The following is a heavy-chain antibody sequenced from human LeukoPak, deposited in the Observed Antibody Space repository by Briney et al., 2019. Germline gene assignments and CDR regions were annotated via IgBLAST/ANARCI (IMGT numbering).Heavy chain of an antibody. V-gene: IGHV4-34*01. CDR3: ARGNSNSENWFDP. Sequence: SETLSLTCAVYGGSFSGYYWSWLRQPPGKGLEWIGEINHSGSTNYYPSLKSRVTISVDTSKNQFSLKLSSVTAADTAVYYCARGNSNSENWFDPWGQGTLVTVSS. CDR2: INHSGST. J-gene: IGHJ5*02. D-gene: IGHD4-4*01. CDR1: GGSFSGYY.